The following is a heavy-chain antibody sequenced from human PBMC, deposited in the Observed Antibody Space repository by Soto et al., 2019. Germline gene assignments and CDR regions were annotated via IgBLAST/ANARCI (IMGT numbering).Heavy chain of an antibody. J-gene: IGHJ4*02. V-gene: IGHV4-34*01. CDR1: GGSFSGYY. D-gene: IGHD3-3*01. Sequence: SETLSLTCAVYGGSFSGYYWSWIRQPPGKGLEWIGEINHSGSTNYNPSLKSRVTISVDTSKNQFSLKLSSVTAADTAVYYCATRKRLTIFGASLRGRYFDYWGQGTLVTVSS. CDR2: INHSGST. CDR3: ATRKRLTIFGASLRGRYFDY.